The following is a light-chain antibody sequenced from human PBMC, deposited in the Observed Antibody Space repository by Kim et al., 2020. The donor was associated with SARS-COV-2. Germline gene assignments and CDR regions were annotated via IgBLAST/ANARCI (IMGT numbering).Light chain of an antibody. CDR1: SGNIASNY. CDR3: QSYDSSNYV. J-gene: IGLJ1*01. CDR2: EDN. V-gene: IGLV6-57*03. Sequence: GKTVTISCTRSSGNIASNYVQWYQQRPGSAPTTVIYEDNQRPSGVPDRFSGSIDSSSNSASLTISGLKTEDEADYYCQSYDSSNYVFGTGTKVTVL.